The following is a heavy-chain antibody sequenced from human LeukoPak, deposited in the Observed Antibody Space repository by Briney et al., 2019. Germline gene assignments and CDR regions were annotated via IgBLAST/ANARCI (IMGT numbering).Heavy chain of an antibody. CDR1: GFTFSSYG. CDR3: AKDLDTAMSNYFDY. D-gene: IGHD5-18*01. CDR2: ISYDGSNK. Sequence: GRSLRLSCAASGFTFSSYGMHWVRQAPGKGLEWVAVISYDGSNKYYADSVKGRFTISRDNSKNTLYLQMNSLRAEDTAVYYCAKDLDTAMSNYFDYWGQGTLVTVSS. V-gene: IGHV3-30*18. J-gene: IGHJ4*02.